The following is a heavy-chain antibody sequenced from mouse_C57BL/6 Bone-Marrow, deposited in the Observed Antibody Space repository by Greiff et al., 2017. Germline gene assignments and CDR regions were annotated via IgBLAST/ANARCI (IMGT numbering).Heavy chain of an antibody. CDR3: AREWRTVWYVDV. D-gene: IGHD1-3*01. J-gene: IGHJ1*03. CDR2: IYPGSGST. CDR1: GYTFTSYW. Sequence: QVQLQQPGAELVKPGASVKMSCKASGYTFTSYWITWVKQRPGQGLEWIGDIYPGSGSTNYNEKFKSKATLTVDTSSSTAYMQLSSLTSEDSAVYYCAREWRTVWYVDVWGTGTTVTVSS. V-gene: IGHV1-55*01.